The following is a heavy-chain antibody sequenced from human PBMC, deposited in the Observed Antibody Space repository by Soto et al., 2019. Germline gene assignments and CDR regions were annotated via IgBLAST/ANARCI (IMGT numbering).Heavy chain of an antibody. D-gene: IGHD3-22*01. Sequence: GGSLRLSCASSGFTFSDYYMRWIRLAPGKGLEWVAYISAGGSDIYYGDSVKGRGTVSRDNAKKSLYLQMSNRIAADTAIYSCASLPQGYYDRSGRLLDFWAHGTLVTGSS. V-gene: IGHV3-11*01. CDR2: ISAGGSDI. J-gene: IGHJ4*01. CDR3: ASLPQGYYDRSGRLLDF. CDR1: GFTFSDYY.